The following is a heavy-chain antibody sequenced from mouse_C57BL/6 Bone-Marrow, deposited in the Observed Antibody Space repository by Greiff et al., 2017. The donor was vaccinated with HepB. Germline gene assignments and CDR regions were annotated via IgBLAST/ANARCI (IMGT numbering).Heavy chain of an antibody. CDR1: DSEVFPIAY. CDR2: ILPSIGRT. Sequence: QVQLQQSGSELRSPGSSVKLSCKDFDSEVFPIAYMSWVRQKPGHGFEWIGGILPSIGRTIYGEKFEDKATLDADTLSNTAYLELNSLTSEDSAIYYCARGTAQARGWFAYWGQGTLVTVSA. V-gene: IGHV15-2*01. J-gene: IGHJ3*01. CDR3: ARGTAQARGWFAY. D-gene: IGHD3-2*02.